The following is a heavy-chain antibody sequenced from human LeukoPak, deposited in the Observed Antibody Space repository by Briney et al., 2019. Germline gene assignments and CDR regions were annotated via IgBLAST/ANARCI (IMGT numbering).Heavy chain of an antibody. CDR1: GGSISSSSYY. Sequence: PSETLSLTCTVSGGSISSSSYYWGWICQPPGKGLEWIGSIYYSGSTYYNPSLKSRVTISVDTSKNQFSLKLSSVTATDTAVYYCARDAHWGQGTLVTVSS. CDR2: IYYSGST. CDR3: ARDAH. J-gene: IGHJ4*02. V-gene: IGHV4-39*02.